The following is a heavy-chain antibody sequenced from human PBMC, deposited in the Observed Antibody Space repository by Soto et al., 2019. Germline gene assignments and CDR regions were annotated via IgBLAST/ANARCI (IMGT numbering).Heavy chain of an antibody. CDR3: TTYWSSLAVAEYFQH. V-gene: IGHV3-15*01. CDR1: GFTFSNAW. CDR2: IKSKTDGGTT. D-gene: IGHD1-26*01. J-gene: IGHJ1*01. Sequence: EVQLVESGGGLVQPGGSLRLSCAASGFTFSNAWMSWVRQAPGKGLEWVGRIKSKTDGGTTDYAAPVKGRFTISRDDSKNTLYLQMNSLKTEDTAVYYCTTYWSSLAVAEYFQHWGQGTLVTVPS.